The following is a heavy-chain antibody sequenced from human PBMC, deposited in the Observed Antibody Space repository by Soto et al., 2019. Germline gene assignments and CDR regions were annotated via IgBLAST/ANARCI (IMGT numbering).Heavy chain of an antibody. CDR2: IYYSGST. V-gene: IGHV4-39*01. CDR3: ARHYSSGSRNWFDP. CDR1: GGSINSSSYF. Sequence: SETLSLTCSVFGGSINSSSYFWGWVRQPPGKGLEWIGSIYYSGSTYYNPSLRSRVTISVDTSKNQFSLKLSSVTAADTAVFYCARHYSSGSRNWFDPWGQGTLVTVSS. J-gene: IGHJ5*02. D-gene: IGHD6-19*01.